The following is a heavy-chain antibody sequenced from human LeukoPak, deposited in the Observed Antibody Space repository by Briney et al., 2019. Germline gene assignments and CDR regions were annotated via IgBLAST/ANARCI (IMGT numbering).Heavy chain of an antibody. CDR1: GDSLGTYY. V-gene: IGHV4-4*09. D-gene: IGHD2-15*01. CDR3: ARWALKGYSADV. J-gene: IGHJ6*04. CDR2: IYLGVST. Sequence: SETLSLTCTISGDSLGTYYWAWIRQPPGKGLEWIGYIYLGVSTNYNPSLKSRVTLSVDTSKNQFSLRLTSLTAADTATYYCARWALKGYSADVWGTGTTVIVSS.